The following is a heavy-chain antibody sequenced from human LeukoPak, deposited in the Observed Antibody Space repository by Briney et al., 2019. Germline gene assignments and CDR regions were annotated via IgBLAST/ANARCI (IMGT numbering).Heavy chain of an antibody. Sequence: GGSLRLSCAASGFTFSTYTMTWVRQAPGKGLECVSTIDGRGVDMYYADSVKGRFTVSRDNSRNTVYLQMNSLRVEDTAVYYCAKDRAGTPWADWGQGTLVTVSS. D-gene: IGHD1-7*01. J-gene: IGHJ4*02. CDR2: IDGRGVDM. CDR3: AKDRAGTPWAD. CDR1: GFTFSTYT. V-gene: IGHV3-23*01.